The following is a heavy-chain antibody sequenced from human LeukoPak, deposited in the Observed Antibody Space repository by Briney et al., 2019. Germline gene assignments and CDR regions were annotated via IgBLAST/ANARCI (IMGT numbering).Heavy chain of an antibody. D-gene: IGHD3-10*01. Sequence: ASVKVSCKASGGTFSSYAISWVRQAPGQGLEWMGRIIPILGIANYAQKFQGRVTITADKSTSTAYMELSSLRSEDTAVYYCARVNSDGSGSFNWFDPWGQGTLVTVSS. CDR1: GGTFSSYA. J-gene: IGHJ5*02. CDR2: IIPILGIA. CDR3: ARVNSDGSGSFNWFDP. V-gene: IGHV1-69*04.